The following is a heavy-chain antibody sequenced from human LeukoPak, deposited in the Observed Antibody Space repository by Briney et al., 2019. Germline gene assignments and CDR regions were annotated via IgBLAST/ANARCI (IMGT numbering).Heavy chain of an antibody. J-gene: IGHJ6*03. D-gene: IGHD2-15*01. CDR3: ARRGLPDV. Sequence: GGSLRLSCAASGFTLSNHWMIWVRQAPGKGLEWMANIKQDGSEKYYVDSVKGRFTISRDNAKNSVYLQMNSLRVEDTAVYYCARRGLPDVWGKGTTVTVSS. CDR2: IKQDGSEK. V-gene: IGHV3-7*01. CDR1: GFTLSNHW.